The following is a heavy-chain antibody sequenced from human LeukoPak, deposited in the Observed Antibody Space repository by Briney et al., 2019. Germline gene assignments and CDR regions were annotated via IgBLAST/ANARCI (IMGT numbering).Heavy chain of an antibody. CDR2: IYDSGST. Sequence: SETLSLTCTVSGGSIRSSYYYWGWIRQPPGKGLEWIGSIYDSGSTYYNPSLKSRVTISVDTSKNQFSLKLSSVTAADTAVYYCARTPRAAGAIYYFDYWGQGTLVTVSS. CDR1: GGSIRSSYYY. J-gene: IGHJ4*02. D-gene: IGHD1-26*01. V-gene: IGHV4-39*01. CDR3: ARTPRAAGAIYYFDY.